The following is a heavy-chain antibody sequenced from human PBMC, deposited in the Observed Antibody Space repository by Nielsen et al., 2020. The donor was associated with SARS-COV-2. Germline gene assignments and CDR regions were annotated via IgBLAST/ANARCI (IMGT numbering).Heavy chain of an antibody. Sequence: GGSLRLSCAASGFTFDDYAMHWVRQAPGKGLEWVAVISYDGSNKYYADSVKGRFTISRDNSKNTLYLQMNSLRAEDTAVYYCARDLFMYSSRGDWFDPWGQGTLVTVSS. V-gene: IGHV3-30-3*01. CDR3: ARDLFMYSSRGDWFDP. D-gene: IGHD6-13*01. CDR2: ISYDGSNK. CDR1: GFTFDDYA. J-gene: IGHJ5*02.